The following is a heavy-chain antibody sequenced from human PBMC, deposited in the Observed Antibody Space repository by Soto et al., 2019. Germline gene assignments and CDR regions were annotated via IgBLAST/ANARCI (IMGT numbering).Heavy chain of an antibody. Sequence: EVRLVESGGGLVQPGRPLRLSCIASGFTFDDHVMHWVRRAPGKGLEWVSGIQWSSGSLDYANSVKGRFTVSRDNAKKSLYLQMNSLRREDTALYYWVKGVRTPGPIKGWGYYLDQWGHGTQVTVSS. CDR3: VKGVRTPGPIKGWGYYLDQ. J-gene: IGHJ4*01. CDR2: IQWSSGSL. D-gene: IGHD1-20*01. CDR1: GFTFDDHV. V-gene: IGHV3-9*01.